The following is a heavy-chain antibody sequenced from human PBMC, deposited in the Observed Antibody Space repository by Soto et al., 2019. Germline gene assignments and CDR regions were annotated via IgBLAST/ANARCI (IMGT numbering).Heavy chain of an antibody. J-gene: IGHJ6*02. CDR2: ISSSSRYI. V-gene: IGHV3-21*01. Sequence: LRLSCATSGFTFSSYSMNWVRQAPGMGLEWVSSISSSSRYIYYADAVRGRFTISRDNAKNSLYLQINSLRAEDTAVYYCSRDRLVAATSAPPYCYHGMDVWGQGTTVTVSS. CDR3: SRDRLVAATSAPPYCYHGMDV. CDR1: GFTFSSYS. D-gene: IGHD2-15*01.